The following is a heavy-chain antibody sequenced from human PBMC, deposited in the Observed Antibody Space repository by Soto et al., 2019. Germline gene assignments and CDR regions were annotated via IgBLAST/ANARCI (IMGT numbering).Heavy chain of an antibody. Sequence: QVQLVQSGAEVKKPGSSVKVSCKASGGTFSSYTISWVRQAPGQGLEWMGRIIPILGIANYAQKFQGRVTITADKSTITAYMELSSLRSEDTAVYYCARRRYYGSGSYYNSWGQGTLVTVSS. D-gene: IGHD3-10*01. CDR3: ARRRYYGSGSYYNS. J-gene: IGHJ4*02. CDR1: GGTFSSYT. V-gene: IGHV1-69*02. CDR2: IIPILGIA.